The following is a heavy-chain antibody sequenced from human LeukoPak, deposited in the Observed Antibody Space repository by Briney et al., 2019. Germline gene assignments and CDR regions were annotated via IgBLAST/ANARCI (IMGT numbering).Heavy chain of an antibody. J-gene: IGHJ4*02. CDR1: GYTFTSYG. D-gene: IGHD3-3*01. CDR2: ISAYNGNT. V-gene: IGHV1-18*01. CDR3: ARSPYYDFWSGYHPQFFDY. Sequence: GASVKVSCKASGYTFTSYGISWVRQAPGQGLEWMGWISAYNGNTNYAQKLQGRVTMTTDTSTSTAYMELRSLRSDDTAVYYCARSPYYDFWSGYHPQFFDYWGQGTLVTVSS.